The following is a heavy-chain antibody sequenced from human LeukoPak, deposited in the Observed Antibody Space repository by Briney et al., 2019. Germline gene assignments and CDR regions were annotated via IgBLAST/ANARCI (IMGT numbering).Heavy chain of an antibody. CDR3: ASTFGDILTGYLDY. CDR2: INPNSGGT. D-gene: IGHD3-9*01. Sequence: ASVKVSCKASGYTFTGYYMHWVRQAPGQGLEWMGRINPNSGGTNYAQKFQGRVTITTDESTSTAYMELSSLRSEDTAVYYCASTFGDILTGYLDYWGQGTLVTVSS. V-gene: IGHV1-2*06. J-gene: IGHJ4*02. CDR1: GYTFTGYY.